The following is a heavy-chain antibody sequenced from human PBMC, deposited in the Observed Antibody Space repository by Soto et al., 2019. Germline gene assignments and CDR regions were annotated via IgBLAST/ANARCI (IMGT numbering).Heavy chain of an antibody. D-gene: IGHD3-22*01. Sequence: GGSLRLSCAASGFTFSSYAMSWVRQAPGKGLEWVSAISGSGGSTYYADSVKGRFTISRDNSKNTLYLQMNSLRAEDTVVYFCAKVRDSSGYYTLDYWGQGTLVTVSS. CDR3: AKVRDSSGYYTLDY. J-gene: IGHJ4*02. CDR1: GFTFSSYA. V-gene: IGHV3-23*01. CDR2: ISGSGGST.